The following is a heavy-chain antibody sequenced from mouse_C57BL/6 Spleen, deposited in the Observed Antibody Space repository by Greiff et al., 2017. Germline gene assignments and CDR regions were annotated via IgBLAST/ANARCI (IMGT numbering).Heavy chain of an antibody. J-gene: IGHJ4*01. Sequence: QVQLQQPGAELVKPGASVKLSCKASGYTFTSYWMQWVKQRPGQGLEWIGEIDPSDSYTNYNQKFKGKATLTVDTSSRTAYMQLSSLTSEDSAVYYCARTGRASYAMDYWGQGTSVTVSS. CDR2: IDPSDSYT. D-gene: IGHD3-1*01. V-gene: IGHV1-50*01. CDR3: ARTGRASYAMDY. CDR1: GYTFTSYW.